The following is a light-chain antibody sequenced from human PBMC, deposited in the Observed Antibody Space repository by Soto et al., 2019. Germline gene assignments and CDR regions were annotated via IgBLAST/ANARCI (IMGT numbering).Light chain of an antibody. Sequence: QSVLTQPPSVSAAPGQKVTISCSGRSSNIGNNDVSWYQQLPGTAPKFLIYDNNQRTSGIPDRFSGSKSGTSATLAITGLQTGDEADYYCGTWDSSLSAVVFGGGTQLTVL. CDR2: DNN. J-gene: IGLJ3*02. CDR1: SSNIGNND. V-gene: IGLV1-51*01. CDR3: GTWDSSLSAVV.